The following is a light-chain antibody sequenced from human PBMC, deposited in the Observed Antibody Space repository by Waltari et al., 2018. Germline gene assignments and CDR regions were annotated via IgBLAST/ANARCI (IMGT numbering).Light chain of an antibody. CDR2: GAS. CDR1: QSIITS. CDR3: QQFYTTPPT. Sequence: DIQMTQSPSTLSASVGDTVIISCRASQSIITSLAWYQQKPGKATDVLIYGASKLESGVPSRFSGSGSGTEFTLTISSLQAEDVAVYYCQQFYTTPPTFGQGTKVEIK. V-gene: IGKV1-5*03. J-gene: IGKJ1*01.